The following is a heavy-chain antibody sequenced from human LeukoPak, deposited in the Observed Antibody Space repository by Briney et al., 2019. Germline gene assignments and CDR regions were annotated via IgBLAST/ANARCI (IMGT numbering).Heavy chain of an antibody. Sequence: PSETLSLPCTVSGGSISSNYGIWVRQPPGKGLEWIGYIYYSGSTNYNPSLKSRVTISVDTSKNQFSLKLSSVTAADTAVYYCAANLRYSYGGISIYYWGRGTLVTVSS. CDR1: GGSISSNY. D-gene: IGHD5-18*01. CDR3: AANLRYSYGGISIYY. V-gene: IGHV4-59*01. CDR2: IYYSGST. J-gene: IGHJ4*02.